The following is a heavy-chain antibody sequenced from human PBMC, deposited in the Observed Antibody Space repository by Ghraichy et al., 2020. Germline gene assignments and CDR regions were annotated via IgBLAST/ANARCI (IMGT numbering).Heavy chain of an antibody. Sequence: GGSLRLSWAGSGHTFSTYTMSWVRRAPGKGLEWVSGISGSAGGTYYADSVKGRFTISRDNSKNTLYLEVTSLRVEDTAVYYCGRGVANYYYFGLDVWGQGTTVTVSS. CDR2: ISGSAGGT. CDR1: GHTFSTYT. D-gene: IGHD2-15*01. CDR3: GRGVANYYYFGLDV. J-gene: IGHJ6*02. V-gene: IGHV3-23*01.